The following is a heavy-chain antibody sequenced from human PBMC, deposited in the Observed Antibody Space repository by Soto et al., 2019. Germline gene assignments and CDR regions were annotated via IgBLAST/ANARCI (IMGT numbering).Heavy chain of an antibody. D-gene: IGHD2-2*01. CDR1: GLTFSSYW. Sequence: PGGSLRLSCAASGLTFSSYWMHWVRQAPGKGLVWVSRINSDGSSTDYADSVKGRFTTSRDNAKNTLYLQMNSLRGEDTAVYYCARAISFYGMDVWGQGTTVTVSS. CDR3: ARAISFYGMDV. CDR2: INSDGSST. J-gene: IGHJ6*02. V-gene: IGHV3-74*01.